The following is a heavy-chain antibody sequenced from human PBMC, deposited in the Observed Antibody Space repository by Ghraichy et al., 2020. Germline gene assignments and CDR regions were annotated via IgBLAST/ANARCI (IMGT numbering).Heavy chain of an antibody. J-gene: IGHJ6*02. V-gene: IGHV1-69*04. Sequence: SVKVSCKASGGTFSSYAISWVRQAPGQGLEWMGRIIPIPGIANYAQKFQGRVTITADKSTSTAYMELSSLRSEDTAVYYCAIQVVPAAHYYYYGMDVWGQGTTVTVSS. CDR2: IIPIPGIA. D-gene: IGHD2-2*01. CDR1: GGTFSSYA. CDR3: AIQVVPAAHYYYYGMDV.